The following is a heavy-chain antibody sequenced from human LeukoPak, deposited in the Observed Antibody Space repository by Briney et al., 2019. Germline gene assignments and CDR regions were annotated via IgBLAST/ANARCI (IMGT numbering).Heavy chain of an antibody. J-gene: IGHJ4*02. CDR3: ARGGNSASGTLALHY. V-gene: IGHV3-23*01. Sequence: PGGSLRLSCAASGFTFSSYGMSWVRQAPGTGLEWVSAISGSGGSTYYADSVKGRFTISRDNSKNSLYLQMNSLRAEDTALYYCARGGNSASGTLALHYWGQGTLVTVSS. CDR2: ISGSGGST. CDR1: GFTFSSYG. D-gene: IGHD3-10*01.